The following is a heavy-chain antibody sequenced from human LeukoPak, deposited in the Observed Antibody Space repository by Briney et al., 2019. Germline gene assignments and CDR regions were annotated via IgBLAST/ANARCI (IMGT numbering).Heavy chain of an antibody. D-gene: IGHD3-16*01. CDR1: GFTFSNAW. J-gene: IGHJ4*02. CDR2: IKSKTFGGTT. Sequence: GGSLRLSCAASGFTFSNAWMSWLRQAPGKGLEWVGRIKSKTFGGTTDYAAPVKGRFTISRDDSKNTLYLHMNTLKTEDTAIYYCTTLGAFDYWGQGTLVTVSS. V-gene: IGHV3-15*01. CDR3: TTLGAFDY.